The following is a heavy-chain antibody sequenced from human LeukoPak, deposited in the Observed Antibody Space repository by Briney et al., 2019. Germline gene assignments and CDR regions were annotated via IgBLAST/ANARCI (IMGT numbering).Heavy chain of an antibody. Sequence: PGGSLRLSCAASGFSFSSYSMNWVRKPPGRGWGGVSYISSSSSTIYYADSVKGRFTISRDNAKNSLYLQMNSLRVEDTAVYYCARPLTGTAYFDYWGQGTLVTVSS. V-gene: IGHV3-48*01. J-gene: IGHJ4*02. CDR2: ISSSSSTI. CDR3: ARPLTGTAYFDY. D-gene: IGHD1/OR15-1a*01. CDR1: GFSFSSYS.